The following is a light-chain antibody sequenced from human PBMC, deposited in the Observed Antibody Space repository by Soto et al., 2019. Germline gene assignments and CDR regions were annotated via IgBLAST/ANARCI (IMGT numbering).Light chain of an antibody. CDR1: QSVSSN. V-gene: IGKV3-15*01. J-gene: IGKJ4*01. CDR2: GAS. Sequence: EIVMTQSPATLSVSPGERATLSCRASQSVSSNLAWYQQKPGQAPRLLIYGASTRATGIPARFSGSGSGTEFTLTISSLQSEDWAVYYCQQYNNWPPLTVGGGTKVEIK. CDR3: QQYNNWPPLT.